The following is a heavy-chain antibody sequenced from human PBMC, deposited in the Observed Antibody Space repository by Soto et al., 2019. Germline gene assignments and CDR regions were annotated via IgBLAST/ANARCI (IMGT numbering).Heavy chain of an antibody. CDR2: IYYSGST. V-gene: IGHV4-31*03. Sequence: SETLSLTCTVSGGSISSGGYYWSWIRQHPGKGLEWIGYIYYSGSTYYNPSLKSRVTISVDTSKNQFSLKLSSVTAADTAVYYCARAPSIAAAALFDYWGQGTLVTVSS. CDR1: GGSISSGGYY. CDR3: ARAPSIAAAALFDY. D-gene: IGHD6-13*01. J-gene: IGHJ4*02.